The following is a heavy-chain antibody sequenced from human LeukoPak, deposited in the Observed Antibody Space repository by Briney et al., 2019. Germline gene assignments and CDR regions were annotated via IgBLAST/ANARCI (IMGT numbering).Heavy chain of an antibody. CDR1: GGSISSSSYY. Sequence: SETLSLTCTVSGGSISSSSYYWGWIRQPPGKGLEWIGSIYYSGSTYYNPSLKSRVTISVDTSKNQFSLKLSSVTAADTAVYYCARGGRRYFDLWGRGTLVTVSS. CDR2: IYYSGST. V-gene: IGHV4-39*07. J-gene: IGHJ2*01. CDR3: ARGGRRYFDL.